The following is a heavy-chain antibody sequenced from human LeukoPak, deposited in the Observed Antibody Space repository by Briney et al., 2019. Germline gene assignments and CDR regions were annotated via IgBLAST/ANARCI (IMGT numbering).Heavy chain of an antibody. V-gene: IGHV4-59*01. D-gene: IGHD3-3*01. CDR3: ARWSGYYFY. CDR2: IDYSGST. J-gene: IGHJ4*02. CDR1: GGSISSYY. Sequence: SETLSLTCIVSGGSISSYYWSWIRQPPGKGLEWIGYIDYSGSTNYNPSLKSRVTISVDTSKKQFSLKLSSVTAADTAVYYCARWSGYYFYWGQGTLVTVSS.